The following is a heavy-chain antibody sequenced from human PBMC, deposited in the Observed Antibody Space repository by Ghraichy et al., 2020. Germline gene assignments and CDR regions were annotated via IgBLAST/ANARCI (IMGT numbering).Heavy chain of an antibody. CDR3: ASFPLRPLRLGEFGSDY. CDR1: GGSISSYY. D-gene: IGHD3-16*01. J-gene: IGHJ4*02. V-gene: IGHV4-59*08. CDR2: IYYSGST. Sequence: SETLSLTCTVSGGSISSYYWSWIRQPPGKGLEWIGYIYYSGSTNYNPSLKSRVTISVDTSKNQFSLKLSSVTAADTAVYYCASFPLRPLRLGEFGSDYWGQGTLVTVSS.